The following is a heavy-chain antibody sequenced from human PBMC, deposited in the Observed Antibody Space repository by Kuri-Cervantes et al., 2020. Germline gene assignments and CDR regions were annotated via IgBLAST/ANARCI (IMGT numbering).Heavy chain of an antibody. CDR3: ARVWAGAGITLVPFDI. V-gene: IGHV1-3*01. J-gene: IGHJ3*02. CDR2: INADNGHT. Sequence: ASVKVSCKASGYTFTSYYIHWVRQAPGQRLEWMGWINADNGHTKYSQKFQGRLTITRDTSANTAYMELTSLRYEDAAVYYCARVWAGAGITLVPFDIWGQGTMVTVSS. D-gene: IGHD3-10*01. CDR1: GYTFTSYY.